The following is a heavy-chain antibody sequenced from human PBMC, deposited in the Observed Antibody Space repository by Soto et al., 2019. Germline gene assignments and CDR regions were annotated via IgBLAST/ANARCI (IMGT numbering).Heavy chain of an antibody. J-gene: IGHJ4*02. V-gene: IGHV3-23*01. CDR2: ISDNGGGT. Sequence: PGGSLRLSCAASGFTFSSYAMTWVRQAPGKGLEWVSSISDNGGGTYYAASVKGRFTISRDNSKNTLDLQMNSLRVEDTAVYYCPKDKRVFLSGHDYGGQGPLFTVPS. D-gene: IGHD3-3*01. CDR1: GFTFSSYA. CDR3: PKDKRVFLSGHDY.